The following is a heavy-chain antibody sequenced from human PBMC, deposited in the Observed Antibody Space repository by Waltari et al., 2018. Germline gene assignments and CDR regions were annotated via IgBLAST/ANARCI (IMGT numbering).Heavy chain of an antibody. Sequence: EVHLVQSGAEVQKPGATVKISCKVSGYTFTDYYMHWEQQAPGKGLEWMGLVDPEDGETIYAEKFQGRVTITADTSPDTAYMELSSLRSEDTAVYYCATLNIPADAAFDIWGQGTMVTVSS. CDR3: ATLNIPADAAFDI. J-gene: IGHJ3*02. CDR2: VDPEDGET. V-gene: IGHV1-69-2*01. CDR1: GYTFTDYY.